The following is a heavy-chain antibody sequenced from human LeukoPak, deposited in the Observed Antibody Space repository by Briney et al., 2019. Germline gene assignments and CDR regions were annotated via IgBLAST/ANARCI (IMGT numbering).Heavy chain of an antibody. J-gene: IGHJ4*02. D-gene: IGHD3-22*01. CDR3: AREFGDYYDSSGYPES. CDR2: FDPEDGKT. Sequence: ASVKVSCKVSGYTLTELSMHWVRQAPGKGLEWMGGFDPEDGKTIYAQNFQGRVTMTEDTSTDTAYMELSSLRSEDTAVYYCAREFGDYYDSSGYPESWGQGTLVTVSS. V-gene: IGHV1-24*01. CDR1: GYTLTELS.